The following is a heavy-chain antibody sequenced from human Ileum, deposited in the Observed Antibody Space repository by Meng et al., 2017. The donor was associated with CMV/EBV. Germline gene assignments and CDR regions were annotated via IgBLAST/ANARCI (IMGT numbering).Heavy chain of an antibody. CDR2: ISNDGSGT. Sequence: ASGFTSSNYYMHWVRQAPGKGLVWVSRISNDGSGTTYADSVKGRFTMSRDNAKNTLYLQMNSLRAEDTAVYYCARADRRSGDSSLDYWGQGALVTVSS. J-gene: IGHJ4*02. V-gene: IGHV3-74*01. CDR1: GFTSSNYY. CDR3: ARADRRSGDSSLDY. D-gene: IGHD2-15*01.